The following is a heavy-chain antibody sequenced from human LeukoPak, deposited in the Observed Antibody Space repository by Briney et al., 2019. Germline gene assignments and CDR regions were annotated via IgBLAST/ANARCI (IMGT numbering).Heavy chain of an antibody. CDR2: MNPNSGNT. Sequence: ASVKVSCKASGYTFTSYDINWVRQATGQGLEWMGLMNPNSGNTGYAQKFQGRVTMTRNTSISTAYMELSSLRSEDTAVYYCARHRYYGDPPGGDYWGQGTLVTVSS. CDR3: ARHRYYGDPPGGDY. J-gene: IGHJ4*02. V-gene: IGHV1-8*01. CDR1: GYTFTSYD. D-gene: IGHD4-17*01.